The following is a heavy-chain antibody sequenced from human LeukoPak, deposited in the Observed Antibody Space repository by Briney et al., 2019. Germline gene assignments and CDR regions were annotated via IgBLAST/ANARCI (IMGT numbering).Heavy chain of an antibody. V-gene: IGHV3-21*01. Sequence: GGSLRLSCAASGFTFSSYSMNWVRQAPGKGLEWVSSISSSSSYIYYADSVKGRFTISRDNAKNSLYLQMNSLRAEDTAVYYCARVGGYSYGFDYWGQGTLVTVSS. D-gene: IGHD5-18*01. CDR2: ISSSSSYI. CDR3: ARVGGYSYGFDY. J-gene: IGHJ4*02. CDR1: GFTFSSYS.